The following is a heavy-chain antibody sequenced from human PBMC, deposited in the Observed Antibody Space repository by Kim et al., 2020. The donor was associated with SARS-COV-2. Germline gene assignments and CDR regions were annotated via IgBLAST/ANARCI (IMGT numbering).Heavy chain of an antibody. CDR2: IGTRNVT. V-gene: IGHV3-23*01. Sequence: GGSLRLSCAASGFTFNNYPMTWVRQAPGKGLEWASTIGTRNVTYYADSVRGRFTISRDDSKDTLYLEMNSLRVEDTAIYYCGKALVYDGRGYFDSWGQGTLVTVSS. J-gene: IGHJ4*02. CDR1: GFTFNNYP. D-gene: IGHD2-8*01. CDR3: GKALVYDGRGYFDS.